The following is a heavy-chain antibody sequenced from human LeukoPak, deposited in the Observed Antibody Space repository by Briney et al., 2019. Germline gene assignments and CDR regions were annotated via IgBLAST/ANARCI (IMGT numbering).Heavy chain of an antibody. CDR2: IYYSKNT. V-gene: IGHV4-39*01. CDR1: VGSISISSAY. Sequence: PSETLSLTCTVSVGSISISSAYWGWIRQPPGKGLEWIGSIYYSKNTYYNPSLKSRVTISADTSKNQFSLTLGSVSATDTAVYYCVSPRGFSHGYFDYWGQGTLVTVSS. J-gene: IGHJ4*02. D-gene: IGHD5-18*01. CDR3: VSPRGFSHGYFDY.